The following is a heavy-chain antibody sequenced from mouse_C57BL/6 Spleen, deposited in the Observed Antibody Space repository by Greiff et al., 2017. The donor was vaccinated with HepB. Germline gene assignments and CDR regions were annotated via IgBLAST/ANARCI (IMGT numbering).Heavy chain of an antibody. Sequence: VQLQQSGPELVKPGASVKISCKASGYSFTDYNMNWVKQSNGKSLEWIGVINPNYGTTSYNQKFKGKATLTVDKSSSTAYLQLNSLTSEDSADYYAADSRAKDSGGTGYAMDYWGQGTSVTVSS. D-gene: IGHD3-1*01. CDR1: GYSFTDYN. CDR2: INPNYGTT. V-gene: IGHV1-39*01. CDR3: ADSRAKDSGGTGYAMDY. J-gene: IGHJ4*01.